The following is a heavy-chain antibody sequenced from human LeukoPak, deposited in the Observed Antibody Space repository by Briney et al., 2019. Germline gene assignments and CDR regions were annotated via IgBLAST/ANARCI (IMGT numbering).Heavy chain of an antibody. CDR2: LTYDGGNK. V-gene: IGHV3-30-3*01. Sequence: GGSLRLSCAASGFAFRTYAMHWVRQAPGKELEWVALLTYDGGNKFYADSAKGRFTISRDNSKKTMFLQMNSLRAEDTAVYYCAREERSSSYYYLDQWGQGTLVSVSS. CDR1: GFAFRTYA. J-gene: IGHJ4*02. CDR3: AREERSSSYYYLDQ. D-gene: IGHD3-22*01.